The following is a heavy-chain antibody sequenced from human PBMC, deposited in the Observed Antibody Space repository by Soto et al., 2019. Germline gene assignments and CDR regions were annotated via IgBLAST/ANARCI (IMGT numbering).Heavy chain of an antibody. Sequence: QVQLVQSGAEVKKPGASVKVSCKASGYTFTSYGISWVRQAPGQGLERMGWISAYNGNTNYAQKLQGRVTMTTDTATSTAYMALRRLRSDDTAVYYCARDPPPYCISTSCFYYYYGMDVWGQGTTVTVSS. D-gene: IGHD2-2*01. V-gene: IGHV1-18*01. CDR2: ISAYNGNT. CDR3: ARDPPPYCISTSCFYYYYGMDV. J-gene: IGHJ6*02. CDR1: GYTFTSYG.